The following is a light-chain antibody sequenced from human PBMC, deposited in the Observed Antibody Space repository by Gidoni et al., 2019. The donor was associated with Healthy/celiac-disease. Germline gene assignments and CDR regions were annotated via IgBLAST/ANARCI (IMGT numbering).Light chain of an antibody. CDR2: GAS. CDR1: QSVSSSY. Sequence: ILLTQSPGTLSLSPGERATLSCRAIQSVSSSYLAWYQKKPGQAPRLLIYGASSRATGITDRFSGSGSGTDFTLTISRLEPEDFAVYYCQQYGSSPLTFGGGTKVEIK. CDR3: QQYGSSPLT. V-gene: IGKV3-20*01. J-gene: IGKJ4*01.